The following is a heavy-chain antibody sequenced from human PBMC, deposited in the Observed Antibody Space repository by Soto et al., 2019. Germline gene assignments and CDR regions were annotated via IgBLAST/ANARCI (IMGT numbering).Heavy chain of an antibody. CDR3: ASSQKGYNWNYFDH. J-gene: IGHJ4*02. V-gene: IGHV4-39*01. D-gene: IGHD1-20*01. Sequence: SETLSLTCAVSGASISGSYYYWAWLRQSPGKGPEWIGSVFYTGFTSYNPSLESRGSVSVDTSKSQFSLKLSAVTAADTDVYYCASSQKGYNWNYFDHWGQGALVTVSS. CDR1: GASISGSYYY. CDR2: VFYTGFT.